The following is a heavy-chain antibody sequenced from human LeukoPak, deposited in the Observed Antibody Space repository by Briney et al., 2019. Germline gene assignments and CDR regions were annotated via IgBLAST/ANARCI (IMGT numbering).Heavy chain of an antibody. CDR1: GYTFTSYD. CDR2: MNPNSGNT. Sequence: GASVKVSCKASGYTFTSYDINWVRQATGQGLEWMGWMNPNSGNTGYAQKFRGRVTMTRNTSISTAYMELSSLRSEDTTVYYCARAEGSSSWYLVWGQGTLVTVSS. CDR3: ARAEGSSSWYLV. J-gene: IGHJ4*02. V-gene: IGHV1-8*01. D-gene: IGHD6-13*01.